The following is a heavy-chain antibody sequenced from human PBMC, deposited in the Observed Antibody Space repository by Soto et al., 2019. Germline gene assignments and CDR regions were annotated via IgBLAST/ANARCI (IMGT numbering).Heavy chain of an antibody. V-gene: IGHV3-74*01. Sequence: GGSLRLSCAASGFNFGSYWMHWVRQAPGKGLEWVSRYNSDGTSISYADSVKGRFTISRDNAKNSLYLQMNSLRAEDTAVYYCARSGLPFDYWGQGTLVTVSS. J-gene: IGHJ4*02. CDR2: YNSDGTSI. D-gene: IGHD2-21*02. CDR3: ARSGLPFDY. CDR1: GFNFGSYW.